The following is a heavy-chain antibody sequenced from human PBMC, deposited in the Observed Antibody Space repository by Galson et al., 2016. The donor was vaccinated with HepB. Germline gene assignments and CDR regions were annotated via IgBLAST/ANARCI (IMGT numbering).Heavy chain of an antibody. J-gene: IGHJ3*02. Sequence: SLRLSCAASGFTFSNYGMHWLRQSPGKGLEWVAVIWYDGSKTDYADSVRGRFTISRDSSENTLFLQMNSLRAEDTAVYYCARPVITRGFGTFDIWGQGAMVTVSS. D-gene: IGHD4-23*01. CDR2: IWYDGSKT. V-gene: IGHV3-33*01. CDR1: GFTFSNYG. CDR3: ARPVITRGFGTFDI.